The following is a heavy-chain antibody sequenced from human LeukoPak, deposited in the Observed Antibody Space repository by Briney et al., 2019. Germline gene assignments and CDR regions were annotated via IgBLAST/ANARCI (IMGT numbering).Heavy chain of an antibody. V-gene: IGHV3-66*01. J-gene: IGHJ4*02. D-gene: IGHD4-17*01. CDR2: IYSGGST. CDR3: ASWTTVTTMGY. Sequence: PEGSLRLSCAASGFTVSSNYMSWVRQAPGKGLEWVSVIYSGGSTYYADSVKGRFTISRDNSKNTLYLQMNSLRAEDTAVYYCASWTTVTTMGYWGPGTLVTVSS. CDR1: GFTVSSNY.